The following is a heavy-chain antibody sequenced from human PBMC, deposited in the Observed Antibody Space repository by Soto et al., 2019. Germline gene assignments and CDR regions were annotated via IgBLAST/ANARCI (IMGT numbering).Heavy chain of an antibody. CDR3: ASGSNSEGPVQITFDY. CDR1: GGSVTNDNSY. V-gene: IGHV4-31*03. CDR2: IYFGGTT. D-gene: IGHD1-26*01. Sequence: PSETLSLTCSVSGGSVTNDNSYWTWIRLQPGKGLEWIGYIYFGGTTYYSPSLKSRVSISADTSKNLFFLRLSSVTAADTSMYYCASGSNSEGPVQITFDYWGPGTQVTVSS. J-gene: IGHJ4*01.